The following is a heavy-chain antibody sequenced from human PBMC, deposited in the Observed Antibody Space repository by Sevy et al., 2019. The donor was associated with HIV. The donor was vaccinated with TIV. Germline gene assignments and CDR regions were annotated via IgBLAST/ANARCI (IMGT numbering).Heavy chain of an antibody. CDR2: ISSSDDTI. D-gene: IGHD3-22*01. CDR3: ARNYYSSSGYPPLDY. V-gene: IGHV3-48*03. J-gene: IGHJ4*02. Sequence: GGSLRLSCAASGFAFSSFEMNWVRQAPGKGLEWISYISSSDDTIYYADSVRGRFTIPRDNAKNSLYLQMNSLRAEDSAIYYGARNYYSSSGYPPLDYWGQGTLVTVSS. CDR1: GFAFSSFE.